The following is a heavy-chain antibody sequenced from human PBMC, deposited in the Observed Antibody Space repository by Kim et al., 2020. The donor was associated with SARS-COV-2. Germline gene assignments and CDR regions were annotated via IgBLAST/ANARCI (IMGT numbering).Heavy chain of an antibody. CDR3: ARGAGGEWDLLDN. V-gene: IGHV3-30*04. CDR1: GFTFSDYA. CDR2: ISYNGKNK. J-gene: IGHJ4*02. D-gene: IGHD1-26*01. Sequence: GGSLRLSCAASGFTFSDYAVHWVRQAPGKVLEWVASISYNGKNKYLADSVKGRFTISRDNSKNSLYLQMNSLRGDDTAVYYCARGAGGEWDLLDNWGQGTQVTVSS.